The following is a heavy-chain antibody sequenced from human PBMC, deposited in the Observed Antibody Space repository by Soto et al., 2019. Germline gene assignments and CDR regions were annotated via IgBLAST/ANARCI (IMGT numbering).Heavy chain of an antibody. CDR2: IYYSGST. Sequence: SETLSLTCTVSGGSISSGDYYWSWIRQPPGKGLEWIGYIYYSGSTNYNPSLKSRVTISVDTSKNQFSLKLSSVTAADTAVYYCARGNLGFLEWFPFDYWGQGTLVTVSS. D-gene: IGHD3-3*01. J-gene: IGHJ4*02. CDR1: GGSISSGDYY. CDR3: ARGNLGFLEWFPFDY. V-gene: IGHV4-61*08.